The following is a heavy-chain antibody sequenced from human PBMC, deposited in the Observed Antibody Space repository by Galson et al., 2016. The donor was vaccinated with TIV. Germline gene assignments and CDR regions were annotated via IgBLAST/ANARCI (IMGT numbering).Heavy chain of an antibody. V-gene: IGHV4-39*01. CDR3: TRPGSYVSYGMDV. Sequence: ETLSLTCTVSGGSISTSSYYWAWIRQPPGKGLELIGTIYYTRSTYYNPSLKRRVTISVDTSNNQFSLKLRSVTAADTAVYYCTRPGSYVSYGMDVWGQGTSVIVSS. CDR1: GGSISTSSYY. CDR2: IYYTRST. D-gene: IGHD3-10*01. J-gene: IGHJ6*02.